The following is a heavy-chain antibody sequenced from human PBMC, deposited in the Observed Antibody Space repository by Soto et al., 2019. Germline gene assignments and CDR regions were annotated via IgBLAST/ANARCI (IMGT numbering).Heavy chain of an antibody. CDR3: AKDLHKYGAGSYFDYFDP. D-gene: IGHD3-10*01. CDR1: GFIFSSYA. V-gene: IGHV3-23*01. J-gene: IGHJ5*02. Sequence: GGSLRLSCAASGFIFSSYAMSWVRQAPGKGLEWVSAISGSGGSTYYADSVNGRFTLSRDNSKNMLYLQMNSLRVEDTAVYYCAKDLHKYGAGSYFDYFDPWGQGAPVTVSS. CDR2: ISGSGGST.